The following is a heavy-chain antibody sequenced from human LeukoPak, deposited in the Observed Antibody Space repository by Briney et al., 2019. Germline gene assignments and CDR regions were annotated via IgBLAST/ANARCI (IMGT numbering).Heavy chain of an antibody. CDR2: IYYSGST. CDR1: GGSISSGGYY. D-gene: IGHD6-13*01. V-gene: IGHV4-31*03. Sequence: SETLSLTCTVSGGSISSGGYYWSWIRQHPGKGLEWIGYIYYSGSTYYNPSLKSRVTISVDTSKNQFSLKLSSVTAADTAVYYCARGSRYSSSWWDYWGQGTLVTVSS. J-gene: IGHJ4*02. CDR3: ARGSRYSSSWWDY.